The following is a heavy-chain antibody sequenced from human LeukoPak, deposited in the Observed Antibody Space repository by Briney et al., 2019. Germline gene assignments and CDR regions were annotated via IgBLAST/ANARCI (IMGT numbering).Heavy chain of an antibody. CDR2: ISGSGGST. CDR1: GFTFSSYA. J-gene: IGHJ4*02. D-gene: IGHD6-19*01. CDR3: AKIAKTYSSGWYGIDY. Sequence: GGSLRLSCAASGFTFSSYAMSWVRQAPGKGLEWVSAISGSGGSTYYADSVKGRFTISRDNSKNTLYLQMNSLRAEDTAVYYCAKIAKTYSSGWYGIDYWGQGTLVTVSS. V-gene: IGHV3-23*01.